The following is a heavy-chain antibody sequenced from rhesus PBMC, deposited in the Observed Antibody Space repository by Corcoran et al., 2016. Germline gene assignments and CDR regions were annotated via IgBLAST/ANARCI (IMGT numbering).Heavy chain of an antibody. CDR1: GGSISSNY. CDR2: ISGSGGST. D-gene: IGHD3-3*01. J-gene: IGHJ3*01. CDR3: ARDYYNIWTSYYNAFDF. V-gene: IGHV4-173*01. Sequence: QLHLQVSGPRLVKPSATLSLTCAVSGGSISSNYSSWLPQPPGKGLDRIGRISGSGGSTDYNPSLKSRVTISTDASKNQFSLKLSSVTAADTAVYYCARDYYNIWTSYYNAFDFWGQGLRVTVSS.